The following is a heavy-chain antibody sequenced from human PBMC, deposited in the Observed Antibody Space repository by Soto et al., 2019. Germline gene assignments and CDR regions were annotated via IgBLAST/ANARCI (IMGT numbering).Heavy chain of an antibody. V-gene: IGHV2-70*11. Sequence: SGPTLVNPTQTLTLTFTFSGFSLSTSGMCVSWIRQPPGKALEWLARIDWDDDKYYSTSLKTRLTISKDTSKNQVVLTMTNMDPVDTATYYCARITYSSGWYYYFDYWGQGTLVTVS. CDR2: IDWDDDK. CDR1: GFSLSTSGMC. D-gene: IGHD6-19*01. J-gene: IGHJ4*02. CDR3: ARITYSSGWYYYFDY.